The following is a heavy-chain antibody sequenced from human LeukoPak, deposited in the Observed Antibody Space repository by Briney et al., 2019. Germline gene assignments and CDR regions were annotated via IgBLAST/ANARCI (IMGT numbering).Heavy chain of an antibody. V-gene: IGHV3-30*04. Sequence: GGSLRLSCAASGFTFSNYAMHWVRQAPGKGLEWVAVISYDGSNKYYADSVKGRFTISRDNSKNTLYLQMNSLRAEDTAVYYCARSYYDVLTGYGEVDFWGQGTLVTVSS. CDR2: ISYDGSNK. D-gene: IGHD3-9*01. J-gene: IGHJ4*02. CDR1: GFTFSNYA. CDR3: ARSYYDVLTGYGEVDF.